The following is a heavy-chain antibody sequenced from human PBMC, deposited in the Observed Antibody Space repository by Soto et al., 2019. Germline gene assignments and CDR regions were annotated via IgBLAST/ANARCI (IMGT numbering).Heavy chain of an antibody. V-gene: IGHV4-30-2*06. CDR3: ARDPAVRGVTRVYSANYYYYGMDV. CDR1: GVTMSYGAYS. J-gene: IGHJ6*02. D-gene: IGHD3-10*01. CDR2: ISHLETT. Sequence: PSETLSLTCSVSGVTMSYGAYSWNWIRQSPGKGLEWLGYISHLETTYYNPSFRSRLSLSVDTSKNQFSLNLSSVTAADTAVYYCARDPAVRGVTRVYSANYYYYGMDVWGQGTTVTVSS.